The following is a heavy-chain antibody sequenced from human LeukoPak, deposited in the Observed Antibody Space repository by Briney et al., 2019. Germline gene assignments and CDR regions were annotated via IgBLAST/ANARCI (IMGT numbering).Heavy chain of an antibody. Sequence: PSETLSLTCTVSGGSISSYYWSWIRQPAGKGLEWIGRIYTSGSTNYNPSLKSRVTMSVDTSKNQFSLKLSSVTAADTAVYYCAREAPRIAAAGDLYYYYYMDVWGKGTTVTISS. V-gene: IGHV4-4*07. J-gene: IGHJ6*03. CDR1: GGSISSYY. D-gene: IGHD6-13*01. CDR3: AREAPRIAAAGDLYYYYYMDV. CDR2: IYTSGST.